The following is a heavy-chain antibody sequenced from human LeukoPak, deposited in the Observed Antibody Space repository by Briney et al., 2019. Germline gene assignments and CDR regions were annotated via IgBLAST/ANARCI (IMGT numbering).Heavy chain of an antibody. CDR2: IYYSGST. D-gene: IGHD4-17*01. CDR3: ATPPILDYGDAEVDY. CDR1: GGSISSSSYY. J-gene: IGHJ4*02. Sequence: PSETLSLTCTVSGGSISSSSYYWGWIRQPPGKGLEWIGGIYYSGSTYYNPSLKSRVTISVDTSKNQFSLKLSSVTAADTAVYYCATPPILDYGDAEVDYWGQGTLVTVSS. V-gene: IGHV4-39*07.